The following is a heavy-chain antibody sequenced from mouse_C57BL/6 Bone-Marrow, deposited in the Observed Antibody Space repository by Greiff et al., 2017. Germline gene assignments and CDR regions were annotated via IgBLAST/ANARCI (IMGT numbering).Heavy chain of an antibody. CDR1: GFNIKDDY. Sequence: EVQLQESGAELVRPGASVKLSCTASGFNIKDDYMHWVKQRPEQGLEWIGWIDPENGDTEYASKFQGKATITADTSSNTAYLQLSSLTSEDTAVYYCTTDGCDAMDYWGQGTSVTVSS. D-gene: IGHD2-3*01. V-gene: IGHV14-4*01. CDR3: TTDGCDAMDY. CDR2: IDPENGDT. J-gene: IGHJ4*01.